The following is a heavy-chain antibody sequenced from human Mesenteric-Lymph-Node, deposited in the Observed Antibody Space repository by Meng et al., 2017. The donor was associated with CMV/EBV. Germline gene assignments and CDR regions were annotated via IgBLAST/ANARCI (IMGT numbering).Heavy chain of an antibody. J-gene: IGHJ6*02. D-gene: IGHD6-13*01. Sequence: GESLKISCAASGFTFSNYEMNWVRQPPGKGLEWLSYISTSGHSIYYADSVKGRITISRDNAKNSLYLQMNSLRAEDTALYYCAKDLAASTYYYYYGMDVWGQGTTVTVSS. V-gene: IGHV3-48*03. CDR1: GFTFSNYE. CDR2: ISTSGHSI. CDR3: AKDLAASTYYYYYGMDV.